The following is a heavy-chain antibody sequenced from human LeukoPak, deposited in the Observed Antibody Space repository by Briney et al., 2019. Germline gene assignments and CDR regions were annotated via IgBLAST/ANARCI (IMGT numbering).Heavy chain of an antibody. CDR1: GFTFSSYA. CDR3: ARDLSYYDILTGFDY. Sequence: GGSLRLSCAASGFTFSSYAMHWVRQAPGKGLEWVAVITYDGSNKYYADSVKGRFTISRDNSKNTLYLQMNSLRAEDTAVYYCARDLSYYDILTGFDYWGQGTLVTVSS. J-gene: IGHJ4*02. D-gene: IGHD3-9*01. CDR2: ITYDGSNK. V-gene: IGHV3-30-3*01.